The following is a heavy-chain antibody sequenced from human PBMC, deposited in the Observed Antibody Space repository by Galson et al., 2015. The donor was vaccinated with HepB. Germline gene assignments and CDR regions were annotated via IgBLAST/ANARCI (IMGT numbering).Heavy chain of an antibody. CDR2: IYYSGST. CDR1: GGSISSSSYY. V-gene: IGHV4-39*01. Sequence: SETLSLTCIVSGGSISSSSYYWGWIRQPPGEGLEWIGSIYYSGSTYYNPSLKSRVTISVDTSKNQFSLRLSSVTAADTAVYYCARHFGYSSSPSDYWGQGTLVTVSS. CDR3: ARHFGYSSSPSDY. J-gene: IGHJ4*02. D-gene: IGHD6-13*01.